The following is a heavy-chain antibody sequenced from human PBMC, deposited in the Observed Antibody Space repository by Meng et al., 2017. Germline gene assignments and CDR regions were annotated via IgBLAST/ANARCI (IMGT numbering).Heavy chain of an antibody. CDR1: GYTFTSYG. V-gene: IGHV1-18*01. Sequence: ASVKVSCKASGYTFTSYGISWVRQAPGQGLEWMGWISAYNGNTNYAQKLQGRVTMTTDTSTSTAYMELRSLRSDDTAVYYCARDRSSGWYEYYYYYYGTDVWGQATTVTVSS. J-gene: IGHJ6*02. D-gene: IGHD6-19*01. CDR2: ISAYNGNT. CDR3: ARDRSSGWYEYYYYYYGTDV.